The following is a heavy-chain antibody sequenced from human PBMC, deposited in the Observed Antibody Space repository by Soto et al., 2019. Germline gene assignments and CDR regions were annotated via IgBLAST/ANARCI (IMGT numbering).Heavy chain of an antibody. V-gene: IGHV1-18*01. J-gene: IGHJ4*02. CDR2: ISSYNGVT. CDR1: GYAFTSYG. CDR3: ARDHRGYGTFDH. D-gene: IGHD5-12*01. Sequence: ASVKVSCKASGYAFTSYGISWVRQAPGQGLEWMGWISSYNGVTNYAQKIQGRATLTTDSSTSTAYMEVRSLRVDDTAVYYCARDHRGYGTFDHWGQGTLVTVSS.